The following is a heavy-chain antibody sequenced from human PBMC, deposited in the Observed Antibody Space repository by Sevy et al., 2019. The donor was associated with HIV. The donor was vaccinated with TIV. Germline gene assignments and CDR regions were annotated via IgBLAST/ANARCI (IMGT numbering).Heavy chain of an antibody. J-gene: IGHJ4*02. CDR3: TTLGAADPRVLSLH. V-gene: IGHV3-15*01. Sequence: LSLTCAASGFTFSIAWMSWVRQAPGKGLEWVGRIKSKADGGTTDYTAPVKGRFTISRDDSRNTLYLHINTLKTEDTAVYYCTTLGAADPRVLSLHWGQGTLVTVS. CDR2: IKSKADGGTT. CDR1: GFTFSIAW. D-gene: IGHD6-13*01.